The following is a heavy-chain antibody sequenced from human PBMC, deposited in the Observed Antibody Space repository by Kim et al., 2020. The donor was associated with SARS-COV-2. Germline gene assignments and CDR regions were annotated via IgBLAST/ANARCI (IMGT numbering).Heavy chain of an antibody. CDR3: ARDQYYGSGSYPWNFDY. J-gene: IGHJ4*02. D-gene: IGHD3-10*01. Sequence: GGSLRLSCAASGFTFSSYSMNWVRQAPGKGLEWVSSISSSSSYIYYADSVKGRFTISRDNAKNSLYLQMNSLRAEDTAVYYCARDQYYGSGSYPWNFDYWGQGTLVTVSS. CDR1: GFTFSSYS. V-gene: IGHV3-21*01. CDR2: ISSSSSYI.